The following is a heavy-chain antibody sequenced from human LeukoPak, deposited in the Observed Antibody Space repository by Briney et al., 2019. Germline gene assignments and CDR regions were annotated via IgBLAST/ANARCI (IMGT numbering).Heavy chain of an antibody. Sequence: SETLSLTCTVSGGFISSYYWSWIRQPPGKGLEWIGYIYYSGSTNYNPSLKSRVTISVDTSKNQFSLKLSSVTAADTAVYYCALSGGSCFYWGQGTLVTVSS. V-gene: IGHV4-59*12. D-gene: IGHD2-15*01. J-gene: IGHJ4*02. CDR3: ALSGGSCFY. CDR2: IYYSGST. CDR1: GGFISSYY.